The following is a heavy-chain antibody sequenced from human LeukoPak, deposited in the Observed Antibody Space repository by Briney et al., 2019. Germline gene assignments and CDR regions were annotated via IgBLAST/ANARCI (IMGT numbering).Heavy chain of an antibody. Sequence: GGSLRLSCAASGFTVSSSYMSWVRRTPGEGLEWVSLIYSNGNTHYADSVRGRFTISRDNSKNTLSLQMNSLRAEDTAVYYCAKSNEFIVGALSYWGQGTPVTVSS. CDR3: AKSNEFIVGALSY. D-gene: IGHD1-26*01. V-gene: IGHV3-66*01. CDR1: GFTVSSSY. J-gene: IGHJ4*02. CDR2: IYSNGNT.